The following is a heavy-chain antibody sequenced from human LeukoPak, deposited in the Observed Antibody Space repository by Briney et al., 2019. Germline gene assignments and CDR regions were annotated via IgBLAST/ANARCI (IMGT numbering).Heavy chain of an antibody. Sequence: SETLSLTCTVSGGSISSGGYYWSWIRQPPGKGLEWIGYIYHSGSTYYNPSLKSRVTISVDRSKNQFSLKLSSVTAADTAVYYCARDKPGGNSAFDYWGQGTLVTVSS. CDR2: IYHSGST. CDR3: ARDKPGGNSAFDY. CDR1: GGSISSGGYY. D-gene: IGHD4-23*01. J-gene: IGHJ4*02. V-gene: IGHV4-30-2*01.